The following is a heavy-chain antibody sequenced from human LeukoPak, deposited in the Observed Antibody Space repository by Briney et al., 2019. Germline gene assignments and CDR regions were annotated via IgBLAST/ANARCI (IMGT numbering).Heavy chain of an antibody. V-gene: IGHV4-59*01. CDR3: ARGHSGSSLVEH. CDR2: IYYSGST. CDR1: GGSISGFY. J-gene: IGHJ1*01. Sequence: PSETLSLTCTVSGGSISGFYWSWIRQPPGKGLEWIGYIYYSGSTNYNPSLKSRVTTSVDTSKNQFSLKVNSVTAADTAVYYCARGHSGSSLVEHWGQGTLVTVSS. D-gene: IGHD1-26*01.